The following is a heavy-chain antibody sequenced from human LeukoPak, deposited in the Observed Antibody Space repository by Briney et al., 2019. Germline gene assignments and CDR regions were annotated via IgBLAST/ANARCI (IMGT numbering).Heavy chain of an antibody. V-gene: IGHV1-18*01. CDR3: ARDLITMVRGVMSWFDP. J-gene: IGHJ5*02. CDR2: ISAYNGNT. CDR1: GYTFTSYG. D-gene: IGHD3-10*01. Sequence: GASLKVSCKASGYTFTSYGISWVRQAPGQGLEWMGWISAYNGNTNYAQKLQGRVTMTTDTSTRTAYTELRSLRYDDTTVYYSARDLITMVRGVMSWFDPWGQGTLVTVSS.